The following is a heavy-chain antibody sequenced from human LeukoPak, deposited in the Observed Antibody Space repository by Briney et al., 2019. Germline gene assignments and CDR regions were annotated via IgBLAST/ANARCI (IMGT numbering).Heavy chain of an antibody. D-gene: IGHD6-6*01. CDR2: FDPEDGET. J-gene: IGHJ4*02. Sequence: ASVKVSCKVSGYTLTEFSMHWVRQAPGKGLEWMGGFDPEDGETIYAQKFQGRVTMTEDTPTDTAYMELSSLRSEDTAVYYCATDANSSFDYWGQGTLVTVSS. V-gene: IGHV1-24*01. CDR3: ATDANSSFDY. CDR1: GYTLTEFS.